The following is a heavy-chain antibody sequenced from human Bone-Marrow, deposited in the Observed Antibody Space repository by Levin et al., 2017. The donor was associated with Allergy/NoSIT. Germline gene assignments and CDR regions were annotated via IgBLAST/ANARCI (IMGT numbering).Heavy chain of an antibody. CDR2: IEPDGSGK. Sequence: PAGGSLRLSCAASGFTFNSYWMTWVRQAPGKGLEWVANIEPDGSGKYYVDSVRGRFTISRDNTKNSLFLQMRGLRVEDTAVYYCARPHHGAFPIWGQGTMVTVSS. J-gene: IGHJ3*02. CDR3: ARPHHGAFPI. CDR1: GFTFNSYW. V-gene: IGHV3-7*01.